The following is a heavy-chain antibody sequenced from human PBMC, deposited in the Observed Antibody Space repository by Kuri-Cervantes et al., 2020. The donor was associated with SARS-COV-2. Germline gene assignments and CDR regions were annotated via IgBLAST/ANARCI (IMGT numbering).Heavy chain of an antibody. V-gene: IGHV4-39*07. J-gene: IGHJ4*02. D-gene: IGHD2-2*01. CDR1: GGSISSGDYY. CDR2: INHSGST. CDR3: ARGRRGVPATVFDY. Sequence: SETLSLTCTVSGGSISSGDYYWSWNPPPQGKELEWIGEINHSGSTNYNPSLKSRVTISVDTSKNQFSLKLSSVTAADTAVYYCARGRRGVPATVFDYWGQGTLVTVSS.